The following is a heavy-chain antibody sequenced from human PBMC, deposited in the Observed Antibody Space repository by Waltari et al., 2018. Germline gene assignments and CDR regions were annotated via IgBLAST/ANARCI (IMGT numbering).Heavy chain of an antibody. CDR2: IYPGDSDT. J-gene: IGHJ4*02. CDR1: GYSFTDYW. CDR3: AKQEYFYDSSGHYFFFDF. V-gene: IGHV5-51*01. D-gene: IGHD3-22*01. Sequence: EVQLVQSGAEVKKPGESLKISCKGSGYSFTDYWIGWVRQMPGKGLEWMGIIYPGDSDTRYSPSVQGQVTISVDNSISTAYLQWSSLKASDTAIYYCAKQEYFYDSSGHYFFFDFWGQGTLITVSS.